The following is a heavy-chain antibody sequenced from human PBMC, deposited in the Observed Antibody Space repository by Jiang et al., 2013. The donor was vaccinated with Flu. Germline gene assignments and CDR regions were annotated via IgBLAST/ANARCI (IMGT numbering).Heavy chain of an antibody. CDR2: ISSNGRTT. D-gene: IGHD2-8*02. Sequence: QLVESGGGLVQPGGSLRLSCSASGFTFSTYAMHWVRQAPGKGLEYVSGISSNGRTTYYADSVKGRFTISRDNSKNTLYLQLSSLRAEDTAIFYCVYDGYCTGTSCSNRFDYWGQGTLVTVSS. CDR3: VYDGYCTGTSCSNRFDY. CDR1: GFTFSTYA. J-gene: IGHJ4*02. V-gene: IGHV3-64D*06.